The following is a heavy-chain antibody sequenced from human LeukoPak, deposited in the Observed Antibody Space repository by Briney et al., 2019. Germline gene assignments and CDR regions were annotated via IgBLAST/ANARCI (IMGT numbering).Heavy chain of an antibody. CDR3: ARGGRYFDWLLPYYFDY. J-gene: IGHJ4*02. V-gene: IGHV4-59*01. CDR1: GGSISSYY. CDR2: IYYSGST. Sequence: SETLSLTCTVSGGSISSYYWSWIRQPPGKGLEWIGYIYYSGSTNYNPSLKNRVTISVDTSKNQFSLKLSSVTAADTAVYYCARGGRYFDWLLPYYFDYWGQGTLVTVSS. D-gene: IGHD3-9*01.